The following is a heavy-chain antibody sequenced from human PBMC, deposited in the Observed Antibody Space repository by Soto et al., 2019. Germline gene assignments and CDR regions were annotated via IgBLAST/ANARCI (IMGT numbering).Heavy chain of an antibody. D-gene: IGHD2-21*02. V-gene: IGHV4-30-4*01. CDR1: GGSISSGDYY. J-gene: IGHJ5*02. Sequence: SETLSLTCTVSGGSISSGDYYWSWIRQPPGKGLEWIGYIYYSGSTYYNPSLKSRVTISVDTSKNQFSLKLSSVTAADTAVYYCARAMVVTQNWFDPWGKGTLVTVS. CDR3: ARAMVVTQNWFDP. CDR2: IYYSGST.